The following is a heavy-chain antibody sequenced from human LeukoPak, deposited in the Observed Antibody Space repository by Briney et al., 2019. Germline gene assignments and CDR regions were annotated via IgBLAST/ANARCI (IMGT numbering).Heavy chain of an antibody. Sequence: GGSLRLSCAASDFTVSSNYMSWVRQAPGKGLEWVSVIYSGGSTYYTDSVKGRFTISRDNSKNTLFLQMNSLRAEDTALYYCAKDIAPSLGAVGYYYYYYGMDVWGQGTTVTVSS. CDR3: AKDIAPSLGAVGYYYYYYGMDV. D-gene: IGHD6-13*01. CDR1: DFTVSSNY. V-gene: IGHV3-53*05. CDR2: IYSGGST. J-gene: IGHJ6*02.